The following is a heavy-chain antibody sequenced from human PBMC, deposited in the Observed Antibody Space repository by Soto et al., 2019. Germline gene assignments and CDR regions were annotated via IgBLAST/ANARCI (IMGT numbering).Heavy chain of an antibody. V-gene: IGHV1-18*01. CDR3: ARDFRDSCRGTSCIYFDY. J-gene: IGHJ4*02. Sequence: ASVKVSCKASGYTFASYGFSWVRQAPGQGLEWVAWISANSGDTNSAQKFQDRVTLTTDTSTSTAYMDLRSLRSDDTAVYYCARDFRDSCRGTSCIYFDYWGQGTLVTVSS. CDR1: GYTFASYG. CDR2: ISANSGDT. D-gene: IGHD2-2*01.